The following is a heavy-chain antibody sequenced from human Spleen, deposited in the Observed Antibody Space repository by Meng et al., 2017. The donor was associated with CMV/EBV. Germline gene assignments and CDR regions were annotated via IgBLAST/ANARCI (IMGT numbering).Heavy chain of an antibody. CDR1: GFIFSDYY. V-gene: IGHV3-23*01. CDR2: ISGSGGTI. J-gene: IGHJ3*02. CDR3: AKELGSSTAFDI. Sequence: GESLKISCAASGFIFSDYYMSWIRQAPGKGLEWVSAISGSGGTIYYADSVKGRFTISRDNSRNTLYLQMNSLRAEDTAVYNCAKELGSSTAFDIWGQGTMVTVSS. D-gene: IGHD2-2*01.